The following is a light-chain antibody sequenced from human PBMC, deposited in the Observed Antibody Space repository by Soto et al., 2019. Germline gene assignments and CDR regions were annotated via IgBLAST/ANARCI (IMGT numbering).Light chain of an antibody. J-gene: IGKJ4*01. V-gene: IGKV3-20*01. Sequence: EIVLTQSPGTLSFSPGEIATLSCRASQSVSRNFIAWYQQKPGQAPRLLIYGASTRATGSPDRFSGSGSGTDFTLTINRLEPEDFAVYHCQLYGDSGITFGGGTKVEIK. CDR2: GAS. CDR3: QLYGDSGIT. CDR1: QSVSRNF.